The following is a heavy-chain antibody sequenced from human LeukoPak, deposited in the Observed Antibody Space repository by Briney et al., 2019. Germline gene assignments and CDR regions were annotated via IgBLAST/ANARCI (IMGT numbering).Heavy chain of an antibody. Sequence: PVASVKVSCKASGYTFTSYDINWVRQATGQGLEWMGWMNPNSGNTGYAQKFQGRVTITRNTSISTAYMELSGLRSEDTAVYYCARGAINFWSGYYPGEGYYYYMDVWGKGTTVTVSS. CDR1: GYTFTSYD. CDR3: ARGAINFWSGYYPGEGYYYYMDV. J-gene: IGHJ6*03. V-gene: IGHV1-8*03. D-gene: IGHD3-3*01. CDR2: MNPNSGNT.